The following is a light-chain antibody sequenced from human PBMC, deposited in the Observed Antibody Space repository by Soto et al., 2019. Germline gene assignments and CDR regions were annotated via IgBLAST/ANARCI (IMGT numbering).Light chain of an antibody. CDR1: QGISSY. CDR3: QQLNSYPYT. Sequence: IQLTQSPSSLSASVGDRVTITCRASQGISSYLAWYQQKPGKAPNLLIYAASTLQSGVPSRFSGSGSGSYFTLTISSLQPEDFATYYCQQLNSYPYTFGQGTKLEIK. V-gene: IGKV1-9*01. CDR2: AAS. J-gene: IGKJ2*01.